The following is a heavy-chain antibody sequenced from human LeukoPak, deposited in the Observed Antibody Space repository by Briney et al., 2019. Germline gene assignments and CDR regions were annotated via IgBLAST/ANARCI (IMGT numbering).Heavy chain of an antibody. J-gene: IGHJ4*02. CDR3: ARVSFGGSFPPTYYFDY. Sequence: SETLSLTCTVSGGSISSYYWSWIRQPPGKGLEWIGYIYYSGSTNYNPSLKSRVTISVDTSNNQFSLKLSSVTAAGTAVYYCARVSFGGSFPPTYYFDYWGQGTLVTVSS. V-gene: IGHV4-59*01. D-gene: IGHD1-26*01. CDR1: GGSISSYY. CDR2: IYYSGST.